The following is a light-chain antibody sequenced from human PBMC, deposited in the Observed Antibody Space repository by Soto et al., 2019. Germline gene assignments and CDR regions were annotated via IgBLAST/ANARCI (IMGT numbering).Light chain of an antibody. V-gene: IGLV2-8*01. CDR1: SSDVGGYNY. CDR3: SSYARNRDIL. J-gene: IGLJ2*01. Sequence: QAVVTQPPSASGSPGQSVAISCTGTSSDVGGYNYVSWYQQHPGKAPKLMIYEVSKRPSGVPDRFSGSKSGNTASLTVSGLQAEDEADYYCSSYARNRDILFGGGTKLTVL. CDR2: EVS.